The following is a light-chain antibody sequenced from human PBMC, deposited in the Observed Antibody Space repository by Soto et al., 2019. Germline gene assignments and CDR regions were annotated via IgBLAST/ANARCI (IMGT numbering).Light chain of an antibody. CDR1: SSNIGSNT. V-gene: IGLV1-44*01. CDR3: AAWDDILNGRV. J-gene: IGLJ1*01. CDR2: SNN. Sequence: QSLLTQPPSASGSPGQRVTISCSGSSSNIGSNTVNWYQQLPGTAPNLLIYSNNQRPSGVPDRFSGSKSGTSASLAISGLQYEDEADYYCAAWDDILNGRVFGTGTKVTVL.